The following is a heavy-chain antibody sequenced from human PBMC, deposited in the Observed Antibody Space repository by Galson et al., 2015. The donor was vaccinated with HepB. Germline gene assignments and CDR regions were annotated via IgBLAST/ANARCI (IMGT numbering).Heavy chain of an antibody. Sequence: QSGAEVKKPGASVKVSCKASGYTFTSYGISWVRQAPGHGLEWMGWLSTYNDKTSYAQKFQGRVTMTTDTSTSTVYMELRSLRSDDTAVYYCARDGVRITAIGESFFDYWGQGTLVTVSS. V-gene: IGHV1-18*01. CDR2: LSTYNDKT. D-gene: IGHD3-10*01. CDR3: ARDGVRITAIGESFFDY. CDR1: GYTFTSYG. J-gene: IGHJ4*02.